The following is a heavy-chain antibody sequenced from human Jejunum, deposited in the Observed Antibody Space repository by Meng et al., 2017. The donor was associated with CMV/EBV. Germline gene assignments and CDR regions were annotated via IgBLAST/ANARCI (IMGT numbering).Heavy chain of an antibody. CDR2: IDIFSSTM. CDR3: ARDSIASALDY. J-gene: IGHJ4*02. D-gene: IGHD6-13*01. CDR1: GFSFAVYR. V-gene: IGHV3-48*01. Sequence: AASGFSFAVYRMNWVRQAPGNCLEWLAYIDIFSSTMYYIDSLKGRFTISRDNAKNSLYLQMNSLSAEDTAVYYCARDSIASALDYWGQGVLVTVSS.